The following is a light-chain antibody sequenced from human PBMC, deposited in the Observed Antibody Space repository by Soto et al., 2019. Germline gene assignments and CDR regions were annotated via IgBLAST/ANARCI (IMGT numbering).Light chain of an antibody. J-gene: IGKJ5*01. CDR2: AAS. Sequence: EIVLTQSPGTLSLSPGERATLSCRASQSVRSSYLAWYQLKPGQAPRLLIYAASSRATGIPDRFSGSGSGTDFTLTIGRLEPEDFAVYYCQQYGSSPPITFGQGTRLEIK. CDR1: QSVRSSY. V-gene: IGKV3-20*01. CDR3: QQYGSSPPIT.